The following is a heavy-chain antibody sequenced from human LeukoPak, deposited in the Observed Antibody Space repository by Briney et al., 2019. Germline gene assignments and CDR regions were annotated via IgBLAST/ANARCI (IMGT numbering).Heavy chain of an antibody. D-gene: IGHD1-26*01. V-gene: IGHV4-61*05. CDR2: INYSGST. J-gene: IGHJ4*02. CDR3: ARHRARSGSYTAYDY. Sequence: PSETLSLTCTVSGGSISSSSYYWSWIRQPPGKALEWIGYINYSGSTNDNPSLKSRVTISVDTSKNQLSLKLSSVTAADTAIYYCARHRARSGSYTAYDYWGRGTLVTVSS. CDR1: GGSISSSSYY.